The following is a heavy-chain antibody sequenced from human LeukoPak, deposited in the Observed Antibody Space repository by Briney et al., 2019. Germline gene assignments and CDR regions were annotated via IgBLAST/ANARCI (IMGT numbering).Heavy chain of an antibody. CDR3: ARGYCSGGSCYSYYYYNYMDV. Sequence: SETLSLTCTVSGGSISSYYWSWLRQPAGKGLEWIGRIYTSGSTNYNPSLKSRVTISVDTSKNQFSLKLSSVTAADTAVYYCARGYCSGGSCYSYYYYNYMDVWGKGTTVTVSS. CDR2: IYTSGST. CDR1: GGSISSYY. D-gene: IGHD2-15*01. J-gene: IGHJ6*03. V-gene: IGHV4-4*07.